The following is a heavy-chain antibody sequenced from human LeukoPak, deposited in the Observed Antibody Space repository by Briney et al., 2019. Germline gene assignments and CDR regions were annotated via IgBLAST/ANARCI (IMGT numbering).Heavy chain of an antibody. CDR2: INHSGST. Sequence: SESLSLTCAVYCASFSGYYCGWIRHHPGYGLEWIGEINHSGSTNYNPSLKRRVTISVDTSKNQFSLKLSSVTAVDTAVYYCARGGIAYAHWGQGTLVTVSS. D-gene: IGHD6-13*01. CDR1: CASFSGYY. V-gene: IGHV4-34*01. CDR3: ARGGIAYAH. J-gene: IGHJ4*02.